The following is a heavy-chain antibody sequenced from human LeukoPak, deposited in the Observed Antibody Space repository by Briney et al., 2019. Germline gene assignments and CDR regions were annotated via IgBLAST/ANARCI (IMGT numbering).Heavy chain of an antibody. J-gene: IGHJ3*02. Sequence: GGSLRLSCAASGFTFSDYYMSWIRQAPGKGLEWVSYISSSGSTIYYADSVKGRFTISKDKSKDTVNLQLNSLRPEDTAVYYCARETGGSPHGAFDIWGQGTMVTVSS. D-gene: IGHD7-27*01. V-gene: IGHV3-11*04. CDR3: ARETGGSPHGAFDI. CDR1: GFTFSDYY. CDR2: ISSSGSTI.